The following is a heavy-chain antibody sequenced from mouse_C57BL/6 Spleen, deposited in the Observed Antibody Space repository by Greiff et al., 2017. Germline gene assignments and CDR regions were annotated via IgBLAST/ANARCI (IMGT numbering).Heavy chain of an antibody. D-gene: IGHD2-4*01. CDR1: GYSITSGYY. J-gene: IGHJ3*01. CDR3: ASFPYYDYPFAY. Sequence: EVKLMESGPGLVKPSQSLSLTCSVTGYSITSGYYWNWIRQFPGNKLEWMGYISYDGSNNYNPSLKNRISITRDTSKNQFFLKLNSVTTEDTATYYCASFPYYDYPFAYWGQGTLVTVSA. V-gene: IGHV3-6*01. CDR2: ISYDGSN.